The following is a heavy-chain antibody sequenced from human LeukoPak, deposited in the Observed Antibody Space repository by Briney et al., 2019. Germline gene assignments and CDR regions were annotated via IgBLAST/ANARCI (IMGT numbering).Heavy chain of an antibody. Sequence: GGSLRLSCAASGFTFSSYAMSWVRQAPGRGLEWVSTISNSDNKPYYADSVKGRFTISRDNSKDTLHLQMNSLTAEDTAMYYCAKATGTLGNWGQGTLVTVSS. J-gene: IGHJ4*02. D-gene: IGHD1-1*01. CDR3: AKATGTLGN. CDR1: GFTFSSYA. CDR2: ISNSDNKP. V-gene: IGHV3-23*01.